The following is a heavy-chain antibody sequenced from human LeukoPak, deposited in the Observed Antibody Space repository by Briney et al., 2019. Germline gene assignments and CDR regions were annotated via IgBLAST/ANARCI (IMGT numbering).Heavy chain of an antibody. V-gene: IGHV1-2*02. CDR2: INPDSGGP. CDR1: GYTFTDYY. Sequence: ASVKVSCKASGYTFTDYYMHWVRQAPGQGLEWMGWINPDSGGPNYAQKFQGRVTITRDTSATTAYMELSSLRSEDTAVYYCARGTAAPLAPYYYGMDVWGQGTTVTVSS. D-gene: IGHD6-13*01. J-gene: IGHJ6*02. CDR3: ARGTAAPLAPYYYGMDV.